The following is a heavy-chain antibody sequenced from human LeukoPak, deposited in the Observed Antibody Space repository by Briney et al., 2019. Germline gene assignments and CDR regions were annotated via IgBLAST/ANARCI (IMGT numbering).Heavy chain of an antibody. CDR3: ARAARIVGATTGNWFEP. CDR2: ISACNGNT. D-gene: IGHD1-26*01. CDR1: GYTFTSYG. J-gene: IGHJ5*02. V-gene: IGHV1-18*01. Sequence: ASVKVSCKAAGYTFTSYGISWVRQAPGQGLEWMGWISACNGNTNYAQKLQGRVTMTTATSTSTAYMELRSLRSDDTAVYYCARAARIVGATTGNWFEPWGQGTLVTVSS.